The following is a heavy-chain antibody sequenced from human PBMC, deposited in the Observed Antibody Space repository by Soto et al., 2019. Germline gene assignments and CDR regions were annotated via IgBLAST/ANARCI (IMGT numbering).Heavy chain of an antibody. Sequence: GSLRLSCAASGFTYSSYTMSWVRQAPGKGLEWVSAISGSADSTYYEDSVEGRFTISRDTSKNTVYLQMNSLRAEDTAVYYCAPGPFFDYWGQGTLVTVSS. D-gene: IGHD2-8*02. CDR3: APGPFFDY. CDR1: GFTYSSYT. V-gene: IGHV3-23*01. CDR2: ISGSADST. J-gene: IGHJ4*02.